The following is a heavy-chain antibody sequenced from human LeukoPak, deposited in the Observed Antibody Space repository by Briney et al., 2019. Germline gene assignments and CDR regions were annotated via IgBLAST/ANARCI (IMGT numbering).Heavy chain of an antibody. D-gene: IGHD1-20*01. CDR1: GYTFTSYD. J-gene: IGHJ6*02. CDR3: ARGSNWIWYYYGMDV. CDR2: MNPNSGNT. V-gene: IGHV1-8*01. Sequence: ASVKVSCKASGYTFTSYDINWVRQATGQGLEWMGWMNPNSGNTGYAQKFQGRVTMTRNTSISTAYMELSSLRPEDTAVYYCARGSNWIWYYYGMDVWGQGTTVTVSS.